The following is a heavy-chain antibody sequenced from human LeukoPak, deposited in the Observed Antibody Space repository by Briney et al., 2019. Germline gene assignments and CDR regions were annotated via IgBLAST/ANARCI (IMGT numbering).Heavy chain of an antibody. CDR1: GFTFSNYA. V-gene: IGHV3-23*01. Sequence: GGSLRLSCAASGFTFSNYAMNWVRQAPGKGLEWDSGVGDSGTMTYYARSVKVRFTISRDNSKNTLYLQMNSLRAEDTAIYYCAKYSRYDYVGQIDYWGQGTLVTVSS. CDR3: AKYSRYDYVGQIDY. J-gene: IGHJ4*02. D-gene: IGHD4-17*01. CDR2: VGDSGTMT.